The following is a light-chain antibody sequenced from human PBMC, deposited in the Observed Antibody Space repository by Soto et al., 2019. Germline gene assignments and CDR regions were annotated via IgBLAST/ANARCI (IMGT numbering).Light chain of an antibody. V-gene: IGKV3-20*01. CDR3: QQFDSSVT. Sequence: EIVLTQSPGSLSLSPGERATLSCRASQSVSSTFFAWYQQRHGQAPRLLMYGASSRATGIPERFSGSGSGTDFTLTISRLEPEDFAVYYWQQFDSSVTFGQGTKVEI. J-gene: IGKJ1*01. CDR1: QSVSSTF. CDR2: GAS.